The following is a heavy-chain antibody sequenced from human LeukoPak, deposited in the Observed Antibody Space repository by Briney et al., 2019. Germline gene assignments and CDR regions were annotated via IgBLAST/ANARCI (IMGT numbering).Heavy chain of an antibody. CDR1: GRSFSGYY. D-gene: IGHD3-3*01. J-gene: IGHJ6*03. Sequence: SETLSLTCAVYGRSFSGYYWSWIRQPPGKGLEWIGEINHSGSTNYNPSLKSRVTISVDTSKNQFSLKLSSVTAADTAVYYCARSPITIFGVVIIYRGYYMDVWGKGTTVTVSS. CDR3: ARSPITIFGVVIIYRGYYMDV. CDR2: INHSGST. V-gene: IGHV4-34*01.